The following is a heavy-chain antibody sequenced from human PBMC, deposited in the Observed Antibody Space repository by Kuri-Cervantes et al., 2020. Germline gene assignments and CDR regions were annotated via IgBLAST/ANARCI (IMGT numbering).Heavy chain of an antibody. J-gene: IGHJ6*02. D-gene: IGHD2-2*01. CDR2: IIPIFGTA. CDR1: GYTFTVYY. Sequence: SVKVSCKASGYTFTVYYMHWVRQAPGQGREWMGGIIPIFGTANYEQKFQGRVTITADESTSTAYMELSSLRSEDTAVYYCARGHCSSTSCYGEEDYYYYGMDVWGQGTTVTVSS. CDR3: ARGHCSSTSCYGEEDYYYYGMDV. V-gene: IGHV1-69*13.